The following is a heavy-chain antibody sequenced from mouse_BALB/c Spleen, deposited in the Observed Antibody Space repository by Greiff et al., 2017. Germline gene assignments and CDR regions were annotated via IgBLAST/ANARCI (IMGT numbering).Heavy chain of an antibody. D-gene: IGHD1-1*01. CDR2: IDTEDGDT. J-gene: IGHJ2*01. CDR3: SALVLDY. Sequence: EVQLQQSGAELVRPGASVKLSCTASGFNIKDYYMQWVQQRPEKGLEWIGWIDTEDGDTEYAPNVPGKATMTADTSSNTAYLQLSSLTSEDSAVYYYSALVLDYWGQGTTLTVSS. CDR1: GFNIKDYY. V-gene: IGHV14-1*01.